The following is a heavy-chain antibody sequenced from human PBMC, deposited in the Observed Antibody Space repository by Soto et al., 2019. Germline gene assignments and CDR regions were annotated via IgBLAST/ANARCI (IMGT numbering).Heavy chain of an antibody. CDR3: ARHTVHSCGYIAD. CDR2: IYYSGST. V-gene: IGHV4-59*08. D-gene: IGHD3-22*01. Sequence: SETLSLTCTVSGGSISSYYWSWIRQPPGKGLEWIGYIYYSGSTNYNPSLKSRVTISVDTSKNQFSLKLSSVTAADTAVYYCARHTVHSCGYIADWGQRTLVTV. CDR1: GGSISSYY. J-gene: IGHJ4*02.